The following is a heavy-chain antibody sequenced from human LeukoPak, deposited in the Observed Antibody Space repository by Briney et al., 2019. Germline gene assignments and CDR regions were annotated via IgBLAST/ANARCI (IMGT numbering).Heavy chain of an antibody. CDR1: GFIFSDYG. D-gene: IGHD1-1*01. V-gene: IGHV3-30*18. Sequence: GSLGLSCVASGFIFSDYGIQWVRQAPGKGLEWVAVIAYDGNNTYYGDSVRGRFTISRDNSKKKVYLEMNSLRVEDTAVYYCAKTGMLRRVGYLDVWGKGTAVIVSS. J-gene: IGHJ6*04. CDR3: AKTGMLRRVGYLDV. CDR2: IAYDGNNT.